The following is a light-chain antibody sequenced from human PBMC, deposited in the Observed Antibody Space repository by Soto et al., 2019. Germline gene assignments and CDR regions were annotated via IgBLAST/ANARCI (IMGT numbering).Light chain of an antibody. CDR3: QQYYSSPPT. CDR2: WAS. CDR1: QSVLYSSNSRNY. Sequence: DIVMTQSPDSLAVSLGERATINCKSSQSVLYSSNSRNYLAWYQQKPGQPPKMVIYWASTRESGVPGRFSGSGSGTDFTLTISGLQAEDVAVYYCQQYYSSPPTFGPGTKVDI. V-gene: IGKV4-1*01. J-gene: IGKJ3*01.